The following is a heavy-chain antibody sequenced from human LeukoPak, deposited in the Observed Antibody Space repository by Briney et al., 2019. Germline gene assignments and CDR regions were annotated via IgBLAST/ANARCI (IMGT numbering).Heavy chain of an antibody. CDR3: AGGLSDYYYTVGY. CDR1: GFIVTNYW. D-gene: IGHD3-22*01. Sequence: SGGSLRLSCTTSGFIVTNYWMHWVRQAPGKGLVWVSRINSDESHTDYAGSVKGRFTISRDNARNTLYLQMNSLRAEDTAVYYCAGGLSDYYYTVGYWGQGTLVTVSS. V-gene: IGHV3-74*01. CDR2: INSDESHT. J-gene: IGHJ4*02.